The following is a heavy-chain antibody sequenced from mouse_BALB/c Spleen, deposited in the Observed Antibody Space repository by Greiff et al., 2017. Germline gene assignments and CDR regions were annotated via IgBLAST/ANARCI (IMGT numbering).Heavy chain of an antibody. Sequence: EVQRVESGPGLVKPSQSLSLTCTVTGYSITSDYAWNWLRQFPRNKLEWMGYISYSGSTSYNPSLKSRISITRDTSKNQFFLQLNSVTTEDTATYDGAREGNYYGYSCDYWGQGTTLTVSS. CDR2: ISYSGST. CDR1: GYSITSDYA. J-gene: IGHJ2*01. V-gene: IGHV3-2*02. CDR3: AREGNYYGYSCDY. D-gene: IGHD1-2*01.